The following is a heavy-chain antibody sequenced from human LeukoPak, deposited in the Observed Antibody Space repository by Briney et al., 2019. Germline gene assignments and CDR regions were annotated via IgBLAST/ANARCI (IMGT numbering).Heavy chain of an antibody. J-gene: IGHJ4*02. CDR3: ARGIVGATPPLDY. Sequence: PGGSLRLSCAASGFTFSSDWMSWVRQAPAKGLEWVANIKQDGSEKYYVDSVKGRFTISRDNAKNSLYLQMNSLRAEDTAVYYCARGIVGATPPLDYWGQGSLVTVSS. V-gene: IGHV3-7*01. CDR2: IKQDGSEK. CDR1: GFTFSSDW. D-gene: IGHD1-26*01.